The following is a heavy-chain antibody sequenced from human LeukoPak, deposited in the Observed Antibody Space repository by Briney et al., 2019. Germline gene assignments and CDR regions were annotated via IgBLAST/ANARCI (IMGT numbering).Heavy chain of an antibody. CDR1: GGSISSSSHY. D-gene: IGHD2/OR15-2a*01. J-gene: IGHJ5*02. V-gene: IGHV4-39*07. Sequence: KPSETLSLTCTVSGGSISSSSHYWGWIRQPPGKGLEWIGRIYSSGSTNYNPSLQSRVAMSVDTSKNQISLKLTSVTAADTAVYYCARDPSFSSGWFDPWGQGTLVTVSS. CDR3: ARDPSFSSGWFDP. CDR2: IYSSGST.